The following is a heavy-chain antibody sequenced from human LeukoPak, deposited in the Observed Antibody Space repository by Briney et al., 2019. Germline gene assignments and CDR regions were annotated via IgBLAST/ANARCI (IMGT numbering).Heavy chain of an antibody. J-gene: IGHJ1*01. D-gene: IGHD2-15*01. CDR2: INHSGST. CDR1: GGSFSGYY. Sequence: PSETLSLTCAVYGGSFSGYYWSWIRQPPGKGLEWIGEINHSGSTNYNPSLKSRVTISVDTSKNQFSLKLSSVTAADTAVYYCARRARYCSGGSCYGRAEYLQHWGQGTLVTVSS. CDR3: ARRARYCSGGSCYGRAEYLQH. V-gene: IGHV4-34*01.